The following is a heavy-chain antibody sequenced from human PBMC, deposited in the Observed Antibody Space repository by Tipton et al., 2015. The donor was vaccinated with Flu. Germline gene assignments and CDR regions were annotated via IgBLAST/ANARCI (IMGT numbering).Heavy chain of an antibody. CDR1: AYSIASDYY. V-gene: IGHV4-38-2*01. CDR3: ARGLYSSSWSAFDI. CDR2: IYHTGST. Sequence: TLSLTCSVSAYSIASDYYWGWIRQPPGKGLEWIGNIYHTGSTYYNPSLKGRVTISVDTSKNQFSLRLSSVTAADTAVYYCARGLYSSSWSAFDIWGQGTMVTVSS. D-gene: IGHD6-13*01. J-gene: IGHJ3*02.